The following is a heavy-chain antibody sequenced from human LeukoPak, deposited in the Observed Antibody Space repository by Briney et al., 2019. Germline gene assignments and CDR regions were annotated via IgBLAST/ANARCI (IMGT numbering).Heavy chain of an antibody. CDR3: ARRVLMSSAGVPDTWLDP. V-gene: IGHV4-59*08. Sequence: SETLSLTCTVSGSSVSNYCWNWFRQPPGKGLEWLGHISYSGSTIYNPSLNSRVTISLDTSKNQFSLNLNSVTAADTAVYYCARRVLMSSAGVPDTWLDPWGQGTLVTVSS. J-gene: IGHJ5*02. D-gene: IGHD6-19*01. CDR2: ISYSGST. CDR1: GSSVSNYC.